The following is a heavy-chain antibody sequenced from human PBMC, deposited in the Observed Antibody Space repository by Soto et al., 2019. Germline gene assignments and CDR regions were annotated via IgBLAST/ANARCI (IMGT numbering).Heavy chain of an antibody. CDR1: GYTFTSYG. CDR3: ARDVIGYCTNGVCPHYYYYGMDV. J-gene: IGHJ6*02. Sequence: GASVKVSCKASGYTFTSYGISWLRQAPGQGLEWMGWISAYNGNTNYAQKLQGRVTMTTDTSTSTAYMELRSLRSDDTAVYYCARDVIGYCTNGVCPHYYYYGMDVWGQGTTVTVSS. CDR2: ISAYNGNT. D-gene: IGHD2-8*01. V-gene: IGHV1-18*01.